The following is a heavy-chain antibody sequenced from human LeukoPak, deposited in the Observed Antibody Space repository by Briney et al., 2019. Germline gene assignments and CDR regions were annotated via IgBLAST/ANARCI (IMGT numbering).Heavy chain of an antibody. CDR1: GFTVDDTY. D-gene: IGHD6-13*01. CDR2: GYSGSKT. J-gene: IGHJ4*02. V-gene: IGHV3-66*02. Sequence: GGSLRLSCATSGFTVDDTYMSWVRQTPGKGLEWVSVGYSGSKTFYADSVKGRFTISRANSKNTEYLQMNTLRADDTAVYYCARQAAAGLDYWGQGTLVTVSS. CDR3: ARQAAAGLDY.